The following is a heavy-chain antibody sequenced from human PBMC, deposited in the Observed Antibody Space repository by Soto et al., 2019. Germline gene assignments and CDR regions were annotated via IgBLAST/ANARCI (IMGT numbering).Heavy chain of an antibody. CDR2: IYPGDSDT. D-gene: IGHD5-18*01. V-gene: IGHV5-51*01. Sequence: PGESLKISCKGSGYSFTSYWIGWVRQMPGKGLEWMGIIYPGDSDTRYSPSFQGQVTISADKSISTAYLQWSSLKASDTAMYYCARHITMRQNVDTGSGYYYGMDVWGQGTTVTVSS. CDR1: GYSFTSYW. J-gene: IGHJ6*02. CDR3: ARHITMRQNVDTGSGYYYGMDV.